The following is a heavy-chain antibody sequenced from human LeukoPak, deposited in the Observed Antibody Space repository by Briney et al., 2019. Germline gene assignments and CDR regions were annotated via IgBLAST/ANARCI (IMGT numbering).Heavy chain of an antibody. D-gene: IGHD1-1*01. CDR1: GYTFTSYD. J-gene: IGHJ5*02. CDR3: ARVSVQLGFDP. Sequence: ASVKVSCKASGYTFTSYDINWVRQATGQGLEWMGWMNPNSGNTGYAQKFQGRVTITRNTSISTAYMELSSLRSEDTAVYYCARVSVQLGFDPWGQGTLVTVSS. CDR2: MNPNSGNT. V-gene: IGHV1-8*03.